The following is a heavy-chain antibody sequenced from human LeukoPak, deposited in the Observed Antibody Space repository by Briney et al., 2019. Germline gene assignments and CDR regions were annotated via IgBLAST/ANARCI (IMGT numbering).Heavy chain of an antibody. J-gene: IGHJ4*02. D-gene: IGHD3-22*01. V-gene: IGHV3-30*18. CDR3: AKAEYYYDSSGYYVDY. CDR1: GFTFSSYG. Sequence: GGSLRLSCVASGFTFSSYGMHWVRQAPGKGLEWVAVISYDGSNKYYADSVKGRFTISRDNSKNTLYLQMNSLRAEDTAVYYCAKAEYYYDSSGYYVDYWGQGTLVTVS. CDR2: ISYDGSNK.